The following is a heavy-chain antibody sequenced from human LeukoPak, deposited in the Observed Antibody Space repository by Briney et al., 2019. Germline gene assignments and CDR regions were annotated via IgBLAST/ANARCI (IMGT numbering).Heavy chain of an antibody. D-gene: IGHD3-10*01. J-gene: IGHJ4*02. V-gene: IGHV7-4-1*02. Sequence: ASVKVSCKASGYSLTAYAMNWVRQAPGQGLEWMGWINTNTGNPTYAQGFTGRFVFSLDTSVSTAYLQISSLKAEDTAVYYCAREYIDPTLGDYDSGSYIDYWGQGTLVTVSS. CDR1: GYSLTAYA. CDR2: INTNTGNP. CDR3: AREYIDPTLGDYDSGSYIDY.